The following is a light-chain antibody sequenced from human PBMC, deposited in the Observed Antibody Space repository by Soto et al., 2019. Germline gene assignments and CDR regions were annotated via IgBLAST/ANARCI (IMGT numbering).Light chain of an antibody. Sequence: QSALTQPASVSGSPGQSITISCTGTSSDVGYYNYVSWYQQHPGKAPKLMIYEVSNRPSGVSNHFSGSKSGKTASLTISGIQAEDEANYFCSSYTSISTRVFGGGTQLTVL. CDR3: SSYTSISTRV. CDR2: EVS. V-gene: IGLV2-14*01. J-gene: IGLJ7*01. CDR1: SSDVGYYNY.